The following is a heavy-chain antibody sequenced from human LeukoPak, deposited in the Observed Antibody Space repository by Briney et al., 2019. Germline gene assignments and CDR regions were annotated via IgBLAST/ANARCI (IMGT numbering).Heavy chain of an antibody. D-gene: IGHD6-13*01. CDR1: GFTFSSYW. CDR3: ARDAAGRGVFNWFDP. V-gene: IGHV3-7*01. Sequence: GGSLRLSCAASGFTFSSYWMSWVRQAPGKGVEWVANIKQDGSEKYYVDSVKGRFTISRDNAKNSLYLQMNSLRAEDTAVYYCARDAAGRGVFNWFDPWGQGTLVTVSS. J-gene: IGHJ5*02. CDR2: IKQDGSEK.